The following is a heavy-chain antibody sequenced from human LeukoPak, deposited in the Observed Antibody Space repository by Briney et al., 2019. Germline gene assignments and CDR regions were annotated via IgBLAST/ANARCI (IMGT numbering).Heavy chain of an antibody. CDR3: ARRLIAAAGTRFDY. D-gene: IGHD6-13*01. J-gene: IGHJ4*02. Sequence: GGSLRLSCAASGFTFSNYAMSWVRQAPGKGLEWVSSTSSSVGSTYHADSVKGRFTISRDNSKNMLYLQMNSLRAEDTAIYYCARRLIAAAGTRFDYWGQGTLVTVSS. CDR2: TSSSVGST. CDR1: GFTFSNYA. V-gene: IGHV3-23*01.